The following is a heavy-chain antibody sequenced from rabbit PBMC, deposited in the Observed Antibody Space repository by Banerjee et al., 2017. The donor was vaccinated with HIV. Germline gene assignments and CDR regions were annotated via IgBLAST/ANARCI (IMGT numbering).Heavy chain of an antibody. D-gene: IGHD7-1*01. V-gene: IGHV1S45*01. CDR2: INVGNSVT. CDR3: ARDLTGVTGWNFNL. J-gene: IGHJ4*01. CDR1: GFDFSSNA. Sequence: QEQLEESGGGLVKPEGSLTLTCKASGFDFSSNAMCWVRQAPGKGPEWIACINVGNSVTNYASWAKGRFTISKTSSTTVTLQMTSLTAADTATYFCARDLTGVTGWNFNLWGQGTLVTVS.